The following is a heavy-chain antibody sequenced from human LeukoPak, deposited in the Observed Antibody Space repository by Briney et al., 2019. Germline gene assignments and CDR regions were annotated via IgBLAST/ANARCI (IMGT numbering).Heavy chain of an antibody. CDR1: GFSFSNYA. V-gene: IGHV3-23*01. CDR2: ISGSGGST. Sequence: PGGPLRLSCVSSGFSFSNYAMSWVRQAPGKGLEWVSSISGSGGSTHYADSVKGRFTISRDKTKNTLYLQMNSLRAEDTAVYYCARTAAMVSHGMDVWGQGTTVTVS. J-gene: IGHJ6*02. CDR3: ARTAAMVSHGMDV. D-gene: IGHD5-18*01.